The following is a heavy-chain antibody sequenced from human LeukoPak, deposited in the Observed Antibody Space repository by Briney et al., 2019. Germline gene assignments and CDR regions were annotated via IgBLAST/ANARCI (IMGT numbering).Heavy chain of an antibody. Sequence: GGSLRRSCAASGFTFSTCSMKWVRQAPGKALEWVSSISGSSYHIYYADSVKGRFTISRDNANNLLYLQMNSLRAEDTAVYYCASGTIVGARGADNWGQGTLVTVSS. CDR1: GFTFSTCS. J-gene: IGHJ4*02. D-gene: IGHD1-26*01. V-gene: IGHV3-21*01. CDR3: ASGTIVGARGADN. CDR2: ISGSSYHI.